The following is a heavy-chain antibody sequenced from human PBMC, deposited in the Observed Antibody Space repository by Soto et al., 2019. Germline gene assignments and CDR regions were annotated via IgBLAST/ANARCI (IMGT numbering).Heavy chain of an antibody. CDR2: ISGSGGST. J-gene: IGHJ5*02. CDR1: GFTLSSYA. V-gene: IGHV3-23*01. D-gene: IGHD5-18*01. Sequence: EVQLLESGGGLVQPGGSLRLACAASGFTLSSYAMSWVRQAPGKGLEWVSAISGSGGSTYYADSVKGRFTISRDNSKNTLYLQMNSLSAEDTAVSYCAKDRVRTRYSYGFTFDPWCQGTMVTVSS. CDR3: AKDRVRTRYSYGFTFDP.